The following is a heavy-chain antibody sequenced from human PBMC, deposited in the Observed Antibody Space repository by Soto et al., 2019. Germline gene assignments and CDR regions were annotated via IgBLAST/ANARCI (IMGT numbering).Heavy chain of an antibody. Sequence: SETLSLTCAVYGGSFSGYYWSWIRQPPGKGLEWIGEINHSGSTNYNPSLKSRVTISVDTSKNQFSLKLSSVTAADTAVYYCARGTIFVPATYFDYWGQVTLVTVSS. J-gene: IGHJ4*02. D-gene: IGHD3-3*01. CDR1: GGSFSGYY. V-gene: IGHV4-34*01. CDR3: ARGTIFVPATYFDY. CDR2: INHSGST.